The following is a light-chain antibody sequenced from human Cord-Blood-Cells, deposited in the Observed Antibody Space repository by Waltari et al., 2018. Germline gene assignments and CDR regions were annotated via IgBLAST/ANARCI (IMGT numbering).Light chain of an antibody. J-gene: IGKJ4*02. CDR2: AAS. CDR1: QTISSY. V-gene: IGKV1-39*01. Sequence: IQMTQTTSSLSSSVGSIGNSICRASQTISSYLNWYQQKPGKAPKLLIYAASNLQSGVPSRFSGSGSGTDFTLTISSLQPEDIATYYCQQNYSTPLTFGRGTKVEIK. CDR3: QQNYSTPLT.